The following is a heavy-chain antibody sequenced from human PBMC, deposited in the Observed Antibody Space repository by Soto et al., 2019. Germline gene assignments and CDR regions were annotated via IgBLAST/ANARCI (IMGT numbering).Heavy chain of an antibody. CDR2: IYTSGST. D-gene: IGHD3-3*01. CDR1: GGSISSSY. Sequence: PSETLSLTCTVSGGSISSSYWSWIRQPAGKGLEWIGRIYTSGSTNYNPSLKSRVTMSVDTSENQFSLKLSSVTAADTAVYYCARGERFHDAFDIWGQGTMVTVSS. CDR3: ARGERFHDAFDI. V-gene: IGHV4-4*07. J-gene: IGHJ3*02.